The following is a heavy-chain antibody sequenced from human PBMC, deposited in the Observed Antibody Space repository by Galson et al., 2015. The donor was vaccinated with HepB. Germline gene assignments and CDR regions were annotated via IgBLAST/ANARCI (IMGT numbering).Heavy chain of an antibody. V-gene: IGHV3-7*01. CDR2: IKQDGSEK. CDR1: GFTFSSYW. J-gene: IGHJ4*02. D-gene: IGHD5-24*01. Sequence: SLRLSCAASGFTFSSYWMSWVRQAPGKGLEWVANIKQDGSEKYYVDSVKGRFTISRDNAKNSLYLQMNSLRAEDTAVYYCAKDRGDGYNGYYSDYWGQGTLVTVSS. CDR3: AKDRGDGYNGYYSDY.